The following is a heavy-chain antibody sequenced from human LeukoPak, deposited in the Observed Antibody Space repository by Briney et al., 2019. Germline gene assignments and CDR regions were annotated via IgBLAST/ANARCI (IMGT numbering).Heavy chain of an antibody. CDR2: NYYSGST. CDR3: ARQRPHYCNSTSCSAYNWFDP. V-gene: IGHV4-59*08. Sequence: PSETLSLTCTVSGGSISSDYWSWIRQPPGKGLEWIGYNYYSGSTNYNPSLKSRVTISVDTSKNQFSLMLCSVTAADTAVYYCARQRPHYCNSTSCSAYNWFDPWGEGTLVTVYS. D-gene: IGHD2-2*01. J-gene: IGHJ5*02. CDR1: GGSISSDY.